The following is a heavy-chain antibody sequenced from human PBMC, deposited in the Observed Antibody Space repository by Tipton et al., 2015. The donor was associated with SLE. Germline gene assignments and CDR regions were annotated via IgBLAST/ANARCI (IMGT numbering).Heavy chain of an antibody. CDR1: GFTFSSYW. J-gene: IGHJ6*02. CDR2: IKQDGSEK. CDR3: ARDPVAYYYYGMDV. Sequence: SLRLSCAASGFTFSSYWMSWVRQAPGKGLEWVANIKQDGSEKYYVDSVKGRLTISRDNAKNSLYLQMNSLRAEDTAVYYCARDPVAYYYYGMDVWGQGTTVTVSS. D-gene: IGHD2-15*01. V-gene: IGHV3-7*01.